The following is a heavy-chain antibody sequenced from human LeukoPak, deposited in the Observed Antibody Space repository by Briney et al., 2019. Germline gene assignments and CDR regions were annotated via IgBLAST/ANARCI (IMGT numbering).Heavy chain of an antibody. J-gene: IGHJ6*02. V-gene: IGHV4-59*08. D-gene: IGHD1-26*01. Sequence: PSETLSLTSTVSGGSISSYYWSWIRQPPGKGLEWIGYIYYSGSTNYNPSLKSRVTISVDTSKNQFSLKLSSVTAADTAVYYCARQSGNYYYYGMDVWGQGTTVTVSS. CDR2: IYYSGST. CDR1: GGSISSYY. CDR3: ARQSGNYYYYGMDV.